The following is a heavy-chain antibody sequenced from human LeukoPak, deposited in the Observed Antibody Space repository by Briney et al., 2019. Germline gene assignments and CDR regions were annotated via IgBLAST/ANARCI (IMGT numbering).Heavy chain of an antibody. CDR3: ARDDCGDTCYPGGY. CDR2: IKAGNGDT. V-gene: IGHV1-3*01. D-gene: IGHD2-21*01. CDR1: GYIFTKYV. Sequence: ASVKVSCKASGYIFTKYVVHWVRQAPGQRPEWMGWIKAGNGDTKYSQNFQDRLTITRDTSTSTVYMELSSLTSEDTALYYCARDDCGDTCYPGGYWGQGTLVTVSS. J-gene: IGHJ4*02.